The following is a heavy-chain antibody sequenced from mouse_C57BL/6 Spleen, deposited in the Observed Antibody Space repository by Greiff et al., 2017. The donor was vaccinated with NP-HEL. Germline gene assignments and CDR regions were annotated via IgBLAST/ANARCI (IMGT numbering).Heavy chain of an antibody. CDR1: GYTFTSYW. CDR2: IYPGSGST. V-gene: IGHV1-55*01. D-gene: IGHD2-12*01. Sequence: QVHVKQPGAELVKPGASVKMSCKASGYTFTSYWITWVKQRPGQGLEWIGDIYPGSGSTNYNEKFKSKATLTVDTSSSTAYMQLSSLTSEDSAVYYCARSPYDGFAYWGQGTLVTVSA. J-gene: IGHJ3*01. CDR3: ARSPYDGFAY.